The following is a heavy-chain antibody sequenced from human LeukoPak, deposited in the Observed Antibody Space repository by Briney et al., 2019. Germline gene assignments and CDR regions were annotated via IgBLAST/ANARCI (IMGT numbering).Heavy chain of an antibody. V-gene: IGHV3-15*01. CDR1: GFTFSNAW. D-gene: IGHD6-19*01. Sequence: GGSLRLSCAASGFTFSNAWMSWVRQAPGKGLEWVGRIKSKTDGGTADYAAPVKGRFTISRDDSKNTLYLQMNSLKTEDTAVYYCTTDAVYSSGWYGGDYWGQGTLVTVSS. J-gene: IGHJ4*02. CDR3: TTDAVYSSGWYGGDY. CDR2: IKSKTDGGTA.